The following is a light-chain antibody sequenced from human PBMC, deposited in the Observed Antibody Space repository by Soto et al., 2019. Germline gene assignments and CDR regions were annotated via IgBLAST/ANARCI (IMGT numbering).Light chain of an antibody. CDR3: TSFAPGRIYV. CDR2: EVV. Sequence: QSALTQSPSASGSPGQSVTISCTGTKNDIGVYDFVSWYQHHPGKAPRLIIYEVVQRPSGVPDRFSGSKSGNTASLTVSGLQAADEADYYCTSFAPGRIYVFGSGTKVTVL. CDR1: KNDIGVYDF. V-gene: IGLV2-8*01. J-gene: IGLJ1*01.